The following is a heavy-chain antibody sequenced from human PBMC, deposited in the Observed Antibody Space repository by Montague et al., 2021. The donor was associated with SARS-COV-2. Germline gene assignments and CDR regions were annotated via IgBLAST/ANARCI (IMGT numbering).Heavy chain of an antibody. CDR3: ARRPGASYYVFWSGGFDI. J-gene: IGHJ3*02. CDR1: GGSVNSGSYS. V-gene: IGHV4-39*01. CDR2: IHYSGST. D-gene: IGHD3-3*01. Sequence: SETLSLTCTVSGGSVNSGSYSWDWIRQPPGKGLEWIGSIHYSGSTSYNPSLKSRVTISIDTSKNHFSLRVNSVTAADSAVYFCARRPGASYYVFWSGGFDIWGQETMVTIS.